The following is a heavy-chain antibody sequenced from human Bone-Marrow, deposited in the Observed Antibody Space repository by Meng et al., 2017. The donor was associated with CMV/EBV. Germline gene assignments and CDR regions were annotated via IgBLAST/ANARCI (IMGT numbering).Heavy chain of an antibody. CDR1: GGTFSSYA. CDR3: ARGQSPDIVVVPAAIYYYYYGMDV. Sequence: SVKVSCKASGGTFSSYAISWVRQAPGQGLEWMGGIIPIFGTANYAQKFQGRVTITTDESTSTAYMELSSLRSEDTAVYYYARGQSPDIVVVPAAIYYYYYGMDVWGQGTTVTVSS. J-gene: IGHJ6*02. D-gene: IGHD2-2*01. CDR2: IIPIFGTA. V-gene: IGHV1-69*05.